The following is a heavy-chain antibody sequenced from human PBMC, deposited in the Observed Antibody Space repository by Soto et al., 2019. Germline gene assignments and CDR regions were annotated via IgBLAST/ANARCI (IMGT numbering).Heavy chain of an antibody. J-gene: IGHJ6*02. V-gene: IGHV3-74*01. CDR3: ARDKGYSSSGYYGMDV. Sequence: WWAVAGVTCINHGRRRVRPDQGKGLVWVSRINSDGSSTSYADSVKGRFTISRDNAKNTLYLQMNSLRAEDTAVYYCARDKGYSSSGYYGMDVWGQGTTVTVSS. D-gene: IGHD6-6*01. CDR1: GVTCINHG. CDR2: INSDGSST.